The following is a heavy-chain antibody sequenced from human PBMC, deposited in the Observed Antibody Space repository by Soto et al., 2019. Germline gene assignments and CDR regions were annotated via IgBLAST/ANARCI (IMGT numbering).Heavy chain of an antibody. J-gene: IGHJ6*02. CDR1: GYTFTAYH. CDR3: VGRDFTYGLDV. V-gene: IGHV1-2*02. Sequence: QVQLVQSGAEVKKPGASVKVSCKASGYTFTAYHMHWVRQAPGQGLEWMGWIDLNSDDTKYALKFQGTVTMTRDTSIDTGYMELSRLRSDDTAIYYCVGRDFTYGLDVWSQGTTVTVSS. CDR2: IDLNSDDT.